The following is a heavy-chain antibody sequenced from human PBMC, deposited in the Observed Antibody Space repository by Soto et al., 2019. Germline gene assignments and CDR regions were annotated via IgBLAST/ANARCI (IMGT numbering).Heavy chain of an antibody. J-gene: IGHJ3*01. CDR3: ARVERGTATTVVDAFDF. D-gene: IGHD1-1*01. CDR2: MSHSGGT. Sequence: QVQLQQWGAGLLKPSETLSLTCAVYGGFVSSGSYYWSWIRQPPGKGLEWIGEMSHSGGTHFNPSLKIRVTISVDTSKIQFSMTMTSVTAADTVLYYCARVERGTATTVVDAFDFWGPGTMVTVSS. CDR1: GGFVSSGSYY. V-gene: IGHV4-34*01.